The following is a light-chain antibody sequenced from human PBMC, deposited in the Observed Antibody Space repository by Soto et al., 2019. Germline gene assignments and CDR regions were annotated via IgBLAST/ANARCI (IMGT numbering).Light chain of an antibody. CDR2: AAS. CDR1: QSISSY. J-gene: IGKJ1*01. CDR3: QQSYSTPRT. V-gene: IGKV1-39*01. Sequence: DIQVTQSPSSLSASVVDRVTITCRASQSISSYLNWYQQKPGKAPKLLIDAASTLQSGVPSRFSGSGSGTDFTLTISSLQPEDFATYYCQQSYSTPRTFGQGTKVDIK.